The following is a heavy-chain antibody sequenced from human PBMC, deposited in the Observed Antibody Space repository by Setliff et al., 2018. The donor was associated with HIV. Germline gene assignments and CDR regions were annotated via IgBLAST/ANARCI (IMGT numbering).Heavy chain of an antibody. Sequence: SVKVSCKASGGTFSSYALSWVRQAPGQGLEWMGGIIPIFGTANYAQKFQGRVTITTDESTSTAYMELSSLRSEDTAVYSCARERRYCSGGSCSKFFDYWGQGTLVTVSS. J-gene: IGHJ4*02. CDR3: ARERRYCSGGSCSKFFDY. V-gene: IGHV1-69*05. CDR1: GGTFSSYA. CDR2: IIPIFGTA. D-gene: IGHD2-15*01.